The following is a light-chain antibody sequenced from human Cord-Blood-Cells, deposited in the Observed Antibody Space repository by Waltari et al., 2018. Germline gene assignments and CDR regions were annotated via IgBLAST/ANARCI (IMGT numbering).Light chain of an antibody. J-gene: IGLJ2*01. CDR2: KDS. CDR3: YSAAGEV. V-gene: IGLV3-27*01. Sequence: SYELTQPSSVSVSPGQTARITCSGDVLAKKYARWFQQKPGQAPGLVIYKDSERPSGIPERFSGSSSGTTVTLTISGAQVEDEADYYCYSAAGEVFGGGTKLTVL. CDR1: VLAKKY.